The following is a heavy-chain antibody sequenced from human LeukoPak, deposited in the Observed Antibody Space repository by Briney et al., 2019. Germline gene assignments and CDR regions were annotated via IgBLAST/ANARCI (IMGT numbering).Heavy chain of an antibody. J-gene: IGHJ4*02. CDR2: ISYDGSNK. CDR3: ARGPLGELYFDY. CDR1: GFTFSSYA. V-gene: IGHV3-30-3*01. D-gene: IGHD3-16*01. Sequence: PGRSLRLSCAASGFTFSSYAMHWVRQAPGKGLEWVAVISYDGSNKYYADSVKGRFTISRDNSKNTLYLQMNSLRAEDTAVYYCARGPLGELYFDYWGQGTPVTVSS.